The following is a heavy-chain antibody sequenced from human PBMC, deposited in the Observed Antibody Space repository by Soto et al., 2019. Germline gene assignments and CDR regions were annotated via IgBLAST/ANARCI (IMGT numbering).Heavy chain of an antibody. CDR3: ARSLSTYYDFWSGYLSAFDI. J-gene: IGHJ3*02. CDR2: IYPGDSDT. D-gene: IGHD3-3*01. CDR1: GYSFTSYW. Sequence: GESLKISCKGSGYSFTSYWIGWVRQMPGKGLEWMGIIYPGDSDTRYSPSFQGQVTISADKSISTAYLQWSSLKASDTAMYYCARSLSTYYDFWSGYLSAFDIWGQGTMVTVS. V-gene: IGHV5-51*01.